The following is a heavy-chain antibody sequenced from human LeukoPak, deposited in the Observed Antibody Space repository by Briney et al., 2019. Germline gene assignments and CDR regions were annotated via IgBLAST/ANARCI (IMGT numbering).Heavy chain of an antibody. V-gene: IGHV3-30*02. CDR2: IRYDGGNK. CDR1: GFTFSSYG. D-gene: IGHD2-15*01. Sequence: PGGSLRLSCAASGFTFSSYGMHWVRQAPGKGLEWVAFIRYDGGNKYYADSVKGRFTISRDNSKNTLYLQMNSLRAEDTAVYYCAKDLALLDYWGQGTLVTVSS. CDR3: AKDLALLDY. J-gene: IGHJ4*02.